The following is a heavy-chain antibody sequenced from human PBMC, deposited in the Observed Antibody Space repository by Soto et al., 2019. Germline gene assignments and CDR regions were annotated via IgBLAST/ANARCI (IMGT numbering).Heavy chain of an antibody. CDR3: ARLRFLFGVRSYYYMDV. CDR2: IYYSGST. J-gene: IGHJ6*03. V-gene: IGHV4-31*03. D-gene: IGHD3-3*01. Sequence: SETLSLTCTVSGGSISSGGYYWSWIRQHPGKGLEWIGYIYYSGSTYYNPSLKSRVTISVDTSKNQFSLKLSSVTAADTAMYYCARLRFLFGVRSYYYMDVWGKGTTVTVSS. CDR1: GGSISSGGYY.